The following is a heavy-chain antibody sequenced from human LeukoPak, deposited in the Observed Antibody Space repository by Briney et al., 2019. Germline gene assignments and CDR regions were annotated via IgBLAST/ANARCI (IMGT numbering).Heavy chain of an antibody. CDR3: ARDRGWLQFDC. D-gene: IGHD5-24*01. CDR1: GFTFSSYE. V-gene: IGHV3-48*03. Sequence: GGSLRLSCAASGFTFSSYEMNWVRQAPGKGLEWVSYISSSGSTIYYADSVKGRFTISRDNAKNSLYLQMNSLRAEDTAVYYCARDRGWLQFDCWGQGTLVTVSS. CDR2: ISSSGSTI. J-gene: IGHJ5*01.